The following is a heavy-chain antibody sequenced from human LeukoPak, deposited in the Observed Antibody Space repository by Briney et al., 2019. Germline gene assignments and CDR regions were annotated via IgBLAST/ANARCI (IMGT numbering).Heavy chain of an antibody. J-gene: IGHJ4*02. CDR3: ASAIAAAGTTDSDY. CDR1: GVSISGYY. CDR2: IYNSGYT. Sequence: WETLSLTCNVSGVSISGYYWSWIRQSPGKGLEWIGYIYNSGYTNYNPSLKSRVTISVDTSKNQLSLNLSSVTAADTAVYYCASAIAAAGTTDSDYWGQGTLVTVSS. V-gene: IGHV4-59*01. D-gene: IGHD6-13*01.